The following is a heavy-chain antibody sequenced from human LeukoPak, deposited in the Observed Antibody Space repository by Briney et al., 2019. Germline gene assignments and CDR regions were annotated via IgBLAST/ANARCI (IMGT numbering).Heavy chain of an antibody. Sequence: PSETLSLTCSVSGVSVSSGSNYWGWIRQPPGKTLEWIGSIYSSGSTYYNPSLKSRVLILIDTAKNHFSLNLSPVTAADTAVYYCARSDGYGLVGIWGQGTMVTVSS. CDR2: IYSSGST. J-gene: IGHJ3*02. CDR1: GVSVSSGSNY. V-gene: IGHV4-39*07. CDR3: ARSDGYGLVGI. D-gene: IGHD3-10*01.